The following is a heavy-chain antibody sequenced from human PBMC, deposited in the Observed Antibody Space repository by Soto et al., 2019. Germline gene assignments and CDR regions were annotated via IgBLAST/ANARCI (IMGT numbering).Heavy chain of an antibody. V-gene: IGHV3-11*06. D-gene: IGHD6-19*01. J-gene: IGHJ3*02. Sequence: SLRLSCAASGFTFSDYYMSWIRQAPGKGLEWVSYISSSSSYINYADSVKGRFTISRDNAKNSLYLQMNSLRAEDSAVYYCATGAVAAAGDAFDIWGQGTMVTVSS. CDR3: ATGAVAAAGDAFDI. CDR2: ISSSSSYI. CDR1: GFTFSDYY.